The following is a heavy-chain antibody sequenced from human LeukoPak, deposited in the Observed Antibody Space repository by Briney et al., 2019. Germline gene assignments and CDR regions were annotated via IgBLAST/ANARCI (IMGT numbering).Heavy chain of an antibody. CDR2: IYTSGST. CDR3: ARAALSDTGDSSGYYYYYYYMDV. V-gene: IGHV4-61*02. CDR1: GGSISSGSYY. J-gene: IGHJ6*03. Sequence: PSETLSLTCTVSGGSISSGSYYWSWIRQPAGKGLEWIGRIYTSGSTNYNPSLKSRVTISVDTSKNQFSLKLSSVTAADTAVYYCARAALSDTGDSSGYYYYYYYMDVWGKGTTVTISS. D-gene: IGHD3-22*01.